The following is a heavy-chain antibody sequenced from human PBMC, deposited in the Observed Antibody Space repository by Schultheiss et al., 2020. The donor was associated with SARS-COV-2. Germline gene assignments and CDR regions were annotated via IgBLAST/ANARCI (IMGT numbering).Heavy chain of an antibody. V-gene: IGHV3-30*04. Sequence: GESLKISCAASGFTFSSYAMHWVRQAPGKGLEWVAVISYDGSNKYYADSVKGRFTISRDNAKNSLYLQMNSLRAEDTAVYYCAREPNSIYFDYWGQGTLVTGSS. D-gene: IGHD4-23*01. J-gene: IGHJ4*02. CDR2: ISYDGSNK. CDR3: AREPNSIYFDY. CDR1: GFTFSSYA.